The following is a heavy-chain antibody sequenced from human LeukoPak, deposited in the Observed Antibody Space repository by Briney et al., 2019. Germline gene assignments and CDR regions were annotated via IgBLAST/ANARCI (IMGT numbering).Heavy chain of an antibody. Sequence: GGSLRLSCAASGFTFSSYAMSWVRQAPGKGLEWVSAISGGSADYADSVKGRFSISIDNSKNTLYLQMNSLRAEDTAVYYCAKDRSSRYDFWSGSFSHYYYYYMDVWGKGTTGTVSS. J-gene: IGHJ6*03. CDR2: ISGGSA. CDR3: AKDRSSRYDFWSGSFSHYYYYYMDV. V-gene: IGHV3-23*01. D-gene: IGHD3-3*01. CDR1: GFTFSSYA.